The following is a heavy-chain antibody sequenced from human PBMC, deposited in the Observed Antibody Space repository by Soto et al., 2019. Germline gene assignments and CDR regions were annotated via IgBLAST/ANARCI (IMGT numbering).Heavy chain of an antibody. CDR3: ARDLSPSFGDTFYDDFDI. D-gene: IGHD2-21*02. J-gene: IGHJ3*02. CDR2: IKGDGSKI. Sequence: EVQLVESGGGLVQPGESLRLSCVASGFTFSRSWMTWVRQAPGKGLEWVANIKGDGSKIHYVDSVKGRFTISRDSARNSLYLQMNMLRVEDTAVYYCARDLSPSFGDTFYDDFDIWGQGTVVTVSS. V-gene: IGHV3-7*04. CDR1: GFTFSRSW.